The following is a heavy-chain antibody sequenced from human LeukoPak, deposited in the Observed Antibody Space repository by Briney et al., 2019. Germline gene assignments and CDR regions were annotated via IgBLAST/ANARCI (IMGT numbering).Heavy chain of an antibody. V-gene: IGHV4-59*01. CDR2: IYYSGST. J-gene: IGHJ4*02. Sequence: SETLSLTCTVSGGSISSYYWSWIRQPPGKGLEWIGYIYYSGSTNYNPSLKSRVTISVDTSKNQFSLKLSSVTAADTAVYYCARGGFSGSYSSPFDYWGQGTLVTVSS. D-gene: IGHD1-26*01. CDR3: ARGGFSGSYSSPFDY. CDR1: GGSISSYY.